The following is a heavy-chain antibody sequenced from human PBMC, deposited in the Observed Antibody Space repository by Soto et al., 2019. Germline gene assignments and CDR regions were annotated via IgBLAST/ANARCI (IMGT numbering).Heavy chain of an antibody. D-gene: IGHD3-3*01. CDR3: ARARFSQWSQDYYGLDV. J-gene: IGHJ6*02. CDR1: GSLPVGSLSTYF. V-gene: IGHV4-34*01. Sequence: PSETLSLPCFLSGSLPVGSLSTYFWTWMRQPPGKGLEWIGEINHSGSPNYSPSLRGRVTISLDTSKKQFSLNLSSVTAADTAVYFCARARFSQWSQDYYGLDVWGQGTTVTVSS. CDR2: INHSGSP.